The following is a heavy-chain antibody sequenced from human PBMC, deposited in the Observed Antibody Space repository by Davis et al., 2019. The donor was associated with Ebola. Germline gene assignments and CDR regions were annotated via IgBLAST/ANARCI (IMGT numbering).Heavy chain of an antibody. CDR1: GGSISSYY. CDR2: IYYSGST. J-gene: IGHJ6*04. V-gene: IGHV4-59*01. CDR3: ARENYYYGMDV. Sequence: SETLSLTCTVSGGSISSYYWSWIRQPPGKGLEWIGYIYYSGSTNYNPSLKSRVSISVDTSKNQFSLKLSSVTAADTAVYYYARENYYYGMDVWGKGTTVTVSS.